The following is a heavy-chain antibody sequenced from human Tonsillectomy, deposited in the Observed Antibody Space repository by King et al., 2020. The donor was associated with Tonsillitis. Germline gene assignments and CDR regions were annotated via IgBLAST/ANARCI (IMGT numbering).Heavy chain of an antibody. CDR2: IRYDGSNK. D-gene: IGHD3-16*02. CDR3: AKDSGGVIVMVPFDY. J-gene: IGHJ4*02. V-gene: IGHV3-30*02. Sequence: VQLVESGGGVVQPGGSLRLSCAASGFTFSSYGMHWVRQAPGKGLEGVAFIRYDGSNKYYADSVKGRFTISRDNSKNTLYLQMNSLRAEDTAVYYCAKDSGGVIVMVPFDYWGQGTLVTVSS. CDR1: GFTFSSYG.